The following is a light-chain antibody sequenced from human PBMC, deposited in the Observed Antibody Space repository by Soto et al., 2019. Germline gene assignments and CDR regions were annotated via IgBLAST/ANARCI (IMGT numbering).Light chain of an antibody. J-gene: IGKJ1*01. CDR1: QSVSSN. V-gene: IGKV3-15*01. Sequence: EIVRTQSPATRSVSPGERATLSCRASQSVSSNLAWFQQKPGQAPRLLIYGVSTRTTGIPATFRGSGSGTEFTLTISSLQSEDFAVYYCQQYNVRLGTFGQWTKVAIK. CDR3: QQYNVRLGT. CDR2: GVS.